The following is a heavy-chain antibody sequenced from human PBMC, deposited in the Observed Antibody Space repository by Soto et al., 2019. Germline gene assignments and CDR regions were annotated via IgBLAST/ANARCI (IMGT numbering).Heavy chain of an antibody. D-gene: IGHD6-19*01. CDR2: IYYSGST. CDR1: GGSISSSSYY. J-gene: IGHJ6*02. Sequence: PSETLSLTCTVSGGSISSSSYYWGWIRQPPGKGLEWIGSIYYSGSTYYNPSLKSRVTISVDTSKNQFSLKLSSATAADTAVYYCASQYSSGWYEGYYYYGMDVWGQGTTVTVSS. CDR3: ASQYSSGWYEGYYYYGMDV. V-gene: IGHV4-39*01.